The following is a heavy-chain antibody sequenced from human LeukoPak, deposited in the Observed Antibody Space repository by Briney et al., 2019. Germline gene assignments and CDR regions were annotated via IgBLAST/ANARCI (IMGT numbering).Heavy chain of an antibody. V-gene: IGHV1-18*01. CDR2: ISAYNGNT. Sequence: ASVKVSCKASGYTFTSYGISWVRQAPGQGLEWMGGISAYNGNTNYAQKLQGRVTMTTDTSTSTAYMELRSLRSDDTAVYYCAREGYDILTGYPDAFDIWGQGTMVTVSS. D-gene: IGHD3-9*01. J-gene: IGHJ3*02. CDR1: GYTFTSYG. CDR3: AREGYDILTGYPDAFDI.